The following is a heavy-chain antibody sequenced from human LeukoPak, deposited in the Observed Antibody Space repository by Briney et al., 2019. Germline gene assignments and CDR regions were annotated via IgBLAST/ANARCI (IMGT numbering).Heavy chain of an antibody. D-gene: IGHD3-22*01. CDR1: AFTFSSSS. V-gene: IGHV3-23*01. Sequence: GGSLRLSCAASAFTFSSSSMSCVRQAQGQVLEWVLGITSGGNKYYADSVKGRFTVSRDNSKNTLFLQMNSLGAEDTALYYCEKAYDSSPAEYWGQGTLVTVSS. J-gene: IGHJ4*02. CDR3: EKAYDSSPAEY. CDR2: ITSGGNK.